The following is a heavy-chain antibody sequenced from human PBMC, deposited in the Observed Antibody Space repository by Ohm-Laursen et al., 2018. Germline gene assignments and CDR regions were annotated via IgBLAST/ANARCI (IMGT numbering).Heavy chain of an antibody. J-gene: IGHJ6*02. CDR3: ARLYNWNNANYYYGMDV. Sequence: SLRLSCSAPGFTFSSYAMSWVRQAPEKGLEWVSAISGSGGSTYYADSVKGRFTISRDNAKNSLYLQMKSLRAEDTAVYYCARLYNWNNANYYYGMDVWGQGTTVTVSS. CDR1: GFTFSSYA. D-gene: IGHD1/OR15-1a*01. CDR2: ISGSGGST. V-gene: IGHV3-23*01.